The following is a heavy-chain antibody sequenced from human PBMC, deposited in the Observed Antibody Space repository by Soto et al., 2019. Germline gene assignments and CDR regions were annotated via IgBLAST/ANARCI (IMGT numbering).Heavy chain of an antibody. Sequence: QVQLVESGGGVVQPGTSLRLSCVASGFTFSTSGMHWVRQAPGKGLEWVAVISRDGSVKNYADSVKGRFTISRDTSKNTLYLQIISLRAEDAAVSYCAGEIASGYWGQGKLVTVSS. J-gene: IGHJ1*01. D-gene: IGHD3-10*01. CDR3: AGEIASGY. V-gene: IGHV3-30*03. CDR1: GFTFSTSG. CDR2: ISRDGSVK.